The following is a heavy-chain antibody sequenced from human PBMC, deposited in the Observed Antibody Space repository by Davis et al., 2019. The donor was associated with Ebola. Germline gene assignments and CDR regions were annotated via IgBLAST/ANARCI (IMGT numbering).Heavy chain of an antibody. J-gene: IGHJ4*02. Sequence: PSETLSLTCSVSGDSVTNERYYWSWIRQPPGMGLEWIGYIYFRGSTNYSPSLKGRVTISLDTSNNQFSLRLSSVTAADTAVYYCVRDGCPGGSCYCGDYWGQGTLVTVSS. CDR2: IYFRGST. CDR3: VRDGCPGGSCYCGDY. CDR1: GDSVTNERYY. D-gene: IGHD2-15*01. V-gene: IGHV4-61*01.